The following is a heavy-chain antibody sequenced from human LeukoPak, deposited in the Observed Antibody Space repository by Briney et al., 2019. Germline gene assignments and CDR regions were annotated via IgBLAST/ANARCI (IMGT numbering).Heavy chain of an antibody. V-gene: IGHV4-34*01. CDR2: INHSGST. D-gene: IGHD3-10*01. CDR1: GGSFSGYY. Sequence: SETLSLTCAVYGGSFSGYYWSWIRQPPGKGLEWIGEINHSGSTNYNPSLKSRVTISVDTSKNQFSLKLSPVTAADTAVYYCASGRRRGNYYMDVWGKGTTVTVSS. J-gene: IGHJ6*03. CDR3: ASGRRRGNYYMDV.